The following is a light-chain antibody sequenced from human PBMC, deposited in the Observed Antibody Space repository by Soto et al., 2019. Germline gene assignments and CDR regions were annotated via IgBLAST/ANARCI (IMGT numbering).Light chain of an antibody. CDR3: QQYNNWPRT. Sequence: IEMTQSPSTLSVSPGERATLPCRASQTVSGNLAWYQQKPGQAPRLLIYGASTRATGIPARFSGSGSGTEFTLTINSLQSEDFAVYYCQQYNNWPRTFGQGTKVE. CDR2: GAS. CDR1: QTVSGN. V-gene: IGKV3-15*01. J-gene: IGKJ1*01.